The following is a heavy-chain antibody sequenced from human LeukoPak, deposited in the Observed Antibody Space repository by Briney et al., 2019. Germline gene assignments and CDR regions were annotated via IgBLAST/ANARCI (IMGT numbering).Heavy chain of an antibody. CDR1: GGTFSSYA. CDR3: ARDLRFVELLYSYYYGMDV. J-gene: IGHJ6*02. CDR2: IIPILGIA. D-gene: IGHD3-10*01. V-gene: IGHV1-69*04. Sequence: VASVKVSCKASGGTFSSYAISWVRQAPGQGLEWMGRIIPILGIANYAQKFQGRVTITADKSTSTAYMELSSLRSEDTAVYYCARDLRFVELLYSYYYGMDVWGQGTTVTVSS.